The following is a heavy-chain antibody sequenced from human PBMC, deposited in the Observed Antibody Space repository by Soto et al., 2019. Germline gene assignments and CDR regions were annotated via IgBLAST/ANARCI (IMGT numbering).Heavy chain of an antibody. Sequence: PSETLSLTCSVSGGSITGYYWNWIRQPPGKGLEWVGHIYGSGSTNYNPSLQSRVTISVDTSKIQFSLNLTSVTAADTAVYCCARASLAEGPEAYWGQGILVTVSS. CDR2: IYGSGST. J-gene: IGHJ4*02. V-gene: IGHV4-59*12. CDR3: ARASLAEGPEAY. CDR1: GGSITGYY. D-gene: IGHD6-19*01.